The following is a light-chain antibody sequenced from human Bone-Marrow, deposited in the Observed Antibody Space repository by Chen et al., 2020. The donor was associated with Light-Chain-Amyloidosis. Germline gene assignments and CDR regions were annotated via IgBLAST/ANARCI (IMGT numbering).Light chain of an antibody. CDR2: RDT. V-gene: IGLV3-25*03. J-gene: IGLJ2*01. CDR1: DLPTKY. CDR3: QSADSSGTYEVR. Sequence: YELAQPPSVSVAPGQTARITCSGDDLPTKYAYCYQQKPGQAPALVIHRDTERPSGISERFSGASSGTTATLTISGVQAEDEADYHWQSADSSGTYEVRFGGGTKLTVL.